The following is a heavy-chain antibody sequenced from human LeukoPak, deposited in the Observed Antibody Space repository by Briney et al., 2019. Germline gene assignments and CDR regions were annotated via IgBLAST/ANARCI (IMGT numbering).Heavy chain of an antibody. CDR2: IYHSGST. J-gene: IGHJ4*02. Sequence: SETLSLTCAVSGYSISSGYYWGWIRQPPGKGLEWIGSIYHSGSTYYNLSLKSRVTISVDTSTNEFSLKLRSVTAADTAVCFCARFGYYYDSSGYYEKYYFDYWGQGTLVTVSS. CDR1: GYSISSGYY. D-gene: IGHD3-22*01. CDR3: ARFGYYYDSSGYYEKYYFDY. V-gene: IGHV4-38-2*01.